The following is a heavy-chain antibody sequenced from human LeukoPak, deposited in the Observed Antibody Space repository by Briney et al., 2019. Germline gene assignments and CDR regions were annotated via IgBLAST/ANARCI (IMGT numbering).Heavy chain of an antibody. D-gene: IGHD4-17*01. J-gene: IGHJ4*02. CDR3: AAPLTVIPY. Sequence: GGSLRLTCADSGFTVSGNYMTWVRQVSGKGLEWVSVIYSGGSTYYTDSVQGRFSISRDNSQNTLYLQMNSLRAEDTAVYYCAAPLTVIPYWGQGTLVTVSS. CDR2: IYSGGST. V-gene: IGHV3-66*01. CDR1: GFTVSGNY.